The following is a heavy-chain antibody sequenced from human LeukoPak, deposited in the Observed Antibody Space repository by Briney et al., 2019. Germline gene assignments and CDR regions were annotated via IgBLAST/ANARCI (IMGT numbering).Heavy chain of an antibody. Sequence: ASVKVSCKASGYTFSTYAIHWVRQAPGQGLEWMGWINAGNGHTKYSQKFQGRVTITRDTSASTAYMKLSSLRSEDTAIYYCAILRGTFNNWGQGTLVTVSS. J-gene: IGHJ4*02. CDR3: AILRGTFNN. V-gene: IGHV1-3*01. CDR2: INAGNGHT. D-gene: IGHD3-16*01. CDR1: GYTFSTYA.